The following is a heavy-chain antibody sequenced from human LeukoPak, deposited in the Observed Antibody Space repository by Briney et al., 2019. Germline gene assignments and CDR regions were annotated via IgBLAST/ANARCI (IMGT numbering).Heavy chain of an antibody. CDR1: GFTFSSYS. CDR3: AKELAAAGTIDY. J-gene: IGHJ4*02. V-gene: IGHV3-21*01. CDR2: ISSSSYI. D-gene: IGHD6-13*01. Sequence: GGSLRLSCAASGFTFSSYSMNWVRQAPGKGLEWVSSISSSSYIYYADSVKGRFTISRDNSKNTLYLQMNSLRAEDTAVYYCAKELAAAGTIDYWGQGTLVTVSS.